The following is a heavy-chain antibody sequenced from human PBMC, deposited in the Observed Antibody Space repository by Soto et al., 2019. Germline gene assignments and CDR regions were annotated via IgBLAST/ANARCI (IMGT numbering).Heavy chain of an antibody. CDR1: GYSFTIYW. CDR3: ARRVGGWNYEFLDP. CDR2: IDPSDSYT. J-gene: IGHJ5*02. Sequence: GESLKIFCKGSGYSFTIYWISWVRQMPGKGMEWMGRIDPSDSYTNYSPSFQGHVTISADKSISTAYLQWSSLKASDTAMYYCARRVGGWNYEFLDPWGQGTLVTVSS. D-gene: IGHD1-7*01. V-gene: IGHV5-10-1*01.